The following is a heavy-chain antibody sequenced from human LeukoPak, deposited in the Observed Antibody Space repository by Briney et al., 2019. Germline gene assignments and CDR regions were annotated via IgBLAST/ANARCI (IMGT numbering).Heavy chain of an antibody. D-gene: IGHD5-12*01. V-gene: IGHV3-21*06. J-gene: IGHJ4*02. CDR3: ARDFMGESGYAGY. CDR1: GFTFSSYT. Sequence: GGSLRLSCAASGFTFSSYTMNWVRQAPGKGLEWISSISPTGVYVYYADSLKGRSTISRDGAKNSLFPQMNSLSAEDTAMYYCARDFMGESGYAGYWGQGTLVTVSS. CDR2: ISPTGVYV.